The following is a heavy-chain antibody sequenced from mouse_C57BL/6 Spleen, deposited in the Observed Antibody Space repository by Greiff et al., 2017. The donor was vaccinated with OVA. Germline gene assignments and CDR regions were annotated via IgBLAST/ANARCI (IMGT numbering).Heavy chain of an antibody. CDR1: GFNIKDYY. D-gene: IGHD1-1*01. Sequence: VHVKQSGAELVRPGASVKLSCTASGFNIKDYYMHWVKQRPEQGLEWIGRIDPEDGDTEYAPKFQGKATMTADTSSNTAYLQLSSLTSEDTAVYYCTTDITTVVGFDYWGQGTTLTVSS. CDR3: TTDITTVVGFDY. CDR2: IDPEDGDT. J-gene: IGHJ2*01. V-gene: IGHV14-1*01.